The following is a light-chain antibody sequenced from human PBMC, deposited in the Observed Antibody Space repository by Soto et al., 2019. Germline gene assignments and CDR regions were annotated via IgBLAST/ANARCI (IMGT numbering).Light chain of an antibody. CDR1: QGISSY. V-gene: IGKV1-8*01. CDR2: AAC. J-gene: IGKJ1*01. Sequence: AIRMTQSPSSFSASTGDRVTITCRASQGISSYLAWYQQKPGKAPKLLIYAACTLQSGVPSRFSGSGSGTDFTLTISCLQSEDFATYYCQQYYSYPWTCGRGTKVEIK. CDR3: QQYYSYPWT.